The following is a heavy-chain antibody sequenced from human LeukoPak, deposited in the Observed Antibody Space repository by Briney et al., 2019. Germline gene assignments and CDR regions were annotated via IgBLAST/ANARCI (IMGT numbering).Heavy chain of an antibody. CDR2: VSGRDTST. CDR3: AKWGDYDVLTGYYDSDY. D-gene: IGHD3-9*01. V-gene: IGHV3-23*01. Sequence: GASLRLSCAASGFTFSNYAMSWVRQAPGKGLEWVSAVSGRDTSTYYTDSVKGRFTVSRDNSKNTLYLQMNSLSAEDTAIYYCAKWGDYDVLTGYYDSDYWGQGTLVTVSS. J-gene: IGHJ4*02. CDR1: GFTFSNYA.